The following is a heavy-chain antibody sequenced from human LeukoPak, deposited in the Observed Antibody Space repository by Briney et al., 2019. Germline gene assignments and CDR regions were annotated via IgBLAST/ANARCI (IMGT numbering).Heavy chain of an antibody. J-gene: IGHJ4*02. CDR1: GGSISSYY. CDR2: MYFGGSS. V-gene: IGHV4-59*01. CDR3: TRASRGYSYGFAEY. Sequence: PSETLSLTCTVSGGSISSYYWSWIRQPPGKGVEWVGYMYFGGSSNYNPSLKSRVTISIDTSTNQLSLNLNSVTAADTAVYYCTRASRGYSYGFAEYWGQGTLVTVSS. D-gene: IGHD5-18*01.